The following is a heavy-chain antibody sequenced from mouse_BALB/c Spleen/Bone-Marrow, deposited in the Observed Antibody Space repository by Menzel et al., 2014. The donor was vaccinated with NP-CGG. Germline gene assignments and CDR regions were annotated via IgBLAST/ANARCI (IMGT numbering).Heavy chain of an antibody. D-gene: IGHD4-1*01. J-gene: IGHJ3*01. CDR2: INPSTGYT. CDR1: GYTFTSYW. V-gene: IGHV1-7*01. CDR3: ARGGNWDGFVY. Sequence: QVQLQQSGAELAKPGASVKMSCKASGYTFTSYWMHWVKQRPGQGLEWIGYINPSTGYTEYNQKFKDKATLTADESSSTAYMQLSSLTSEDSAVYYCARGGNWDGFVYWGQGTLVTVSA.